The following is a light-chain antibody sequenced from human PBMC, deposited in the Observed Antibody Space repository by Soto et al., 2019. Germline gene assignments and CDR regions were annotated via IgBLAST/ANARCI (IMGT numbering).Light chain of an antibody. V-gene: IGKV3-20*01. CDR1: QSVSSTY. Sequence: ELVLTQSPGTLSLSPGDRATLSCWASQSVSSTYLAWYQQRPGQAPRLLIYSSSSRASGIPDRFSGSGSGTDFTLTISRLEPEDFAVYYCQQYRTSPPTWTFGQGTKVEIK. J-gene: IGKJ1*01. CDR2: SSS. CDR3: QQYRTSPPTWT.